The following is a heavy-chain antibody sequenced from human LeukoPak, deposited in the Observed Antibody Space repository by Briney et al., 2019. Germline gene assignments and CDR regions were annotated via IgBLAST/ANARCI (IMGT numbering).Heavy chain of an antibody. J-gene: IGHJ6*03. Sequence: SETLSLTCTVSGYSISSGYYWGWIRQPPGKGLEWIGSIYHSGSTYYNPSLKSRVTISVDTSKNQFSLKLSSVTAADTAVYYCARKFGWNYEYYYYMDVWGKGTTVTVSS. CDR3: ARKFGWNYEYYYYMDV. CDR2: IYHSGST. V-gene: IGHV4-38-2*02. CDR1: GYSISSGYY. D-gene: IGHD1-7*01.